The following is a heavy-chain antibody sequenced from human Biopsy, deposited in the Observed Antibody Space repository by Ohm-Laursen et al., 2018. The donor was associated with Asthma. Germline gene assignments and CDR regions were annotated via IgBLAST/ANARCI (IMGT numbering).Heavy chain of an antibody. D-gene: IGHD6-25*01. V-gene: IGHV3-11*01. CDR3: ARVLESSERGPFYFFALDV. Sequence: SLRLSCSASGFSFSDNYMTWMRQSPGKGLEWVSSISSSGSTKYPAESVQGRFTISRDNAQKSLFLQMNSLRAEDTAIYFCARVLESSERGPFYFFALDVWGQGTTVAVS. CDR1: GFSFSDNY. J-gene: IGHJ6*02. CDR2: ISSSGSTK.